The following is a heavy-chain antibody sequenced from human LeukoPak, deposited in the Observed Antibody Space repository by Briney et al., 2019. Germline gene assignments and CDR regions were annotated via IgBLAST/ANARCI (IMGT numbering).Heavy chain of an antibody. CDR3: ARVCGDKPPAFDY. Sequence: TPGGSLRLSCAASGFTFSDYYMSWIRQAPGKGLEWVSYISSSGSTIYYADSVKGRFTISRDNAKNSLYLQMNSLRAEDTAVYYCARVCGDKPPAFDYWGQGTLVTVSS. V-gene: IGHV3-11*01. D-gene: IGHD4-17*01. CDR2: ISSSGSTI. J-gene: IGHJ4*02. CDR1: GFTFSDYY.